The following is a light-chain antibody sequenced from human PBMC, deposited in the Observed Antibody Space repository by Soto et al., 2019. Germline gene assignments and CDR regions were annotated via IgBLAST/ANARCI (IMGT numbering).Light chain of an antibody. J-gene: IGKJ1*01. CDR1: QSVSSK. CDR3: HQYDNSPWT. V-gene: IGKV3D-15*02. Sequence: ETVMTQSPATLSLSPGERATLSCRASQSVSSKLVWYQQKPGQAPRFLIYGASTRATGIPDRFSGSGSGTDFTLTITRLEPEDFAVYYCHQYDNSPWTFGQGTKVEIK. CDR2: GAS.